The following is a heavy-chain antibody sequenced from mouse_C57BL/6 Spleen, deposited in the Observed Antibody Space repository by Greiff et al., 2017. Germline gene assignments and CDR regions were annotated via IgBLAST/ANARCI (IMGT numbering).Heavy chain of an antibody. CDR2: ISDGGSYT. D-gene: IGHD1-1*01. CDR1: GFTFSSYA. V-gene: IGHV5-4*01. J-gene: IGHJ2*01. Sequence: EVMLVESGGGLVKPGGSLKLSCAASGFTFSSYAMSWVRQTPEKRLEWVATISDGGSYTYYPDNVKGRFTISRDNAKNNRYLQMSHLKSEDTAMYYCARDPGSSYGQYYFDYWGQGTTLTVSS. CDR3: ARDPGSSYGQYYFDY.